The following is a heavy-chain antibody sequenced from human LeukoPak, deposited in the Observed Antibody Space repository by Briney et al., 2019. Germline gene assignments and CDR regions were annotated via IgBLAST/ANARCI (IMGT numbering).Heavy chain of an antibody. CDR3: ARNYYGSGSYYSVDY. V-gene: IGHV1-18*01. J-gene: IGHJ4*02. CDR1: GYTFTSYG. CDR2: ISAYNGNT. Sequence: GASVKVSCKASGYTFTSYGISWVRQAPGQGLEWMGWISAYNGNTNYAQKPQGRVTMTTDTSTSTAYMELRSLRSDDTAVYYCARNYYGSGSYYSVDYWGQGTLVTVSS. D-gene: IGHD3-10*01.